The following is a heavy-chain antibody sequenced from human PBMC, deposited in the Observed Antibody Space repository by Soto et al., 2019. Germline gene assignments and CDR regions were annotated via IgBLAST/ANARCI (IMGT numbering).Heavy chain of an antibody. CDR3: AHSRTCDLSDY. CDR1: GFSLTTRGVG. J-gene: IGHJ4*02. D-gene: IGHD2-21*01. Sequence: QITLKESGPALVKPTQTLTLTCTFSGFSLTTRGVGVGWIRQPPRKALEWLALIYWDDDRRYSPSLKNRLTTTKDTAKNQVVLTTTNMGPVHTATYHCAHSRTCDLSDYLGQGTLVTVST. V-gene: IGHV2-5*02. CDR2: IYWDDDR.